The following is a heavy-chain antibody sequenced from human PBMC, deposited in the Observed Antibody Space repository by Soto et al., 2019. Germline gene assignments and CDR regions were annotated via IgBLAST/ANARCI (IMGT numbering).Heavy chain of an antibody. J-gene: IGHJ6*02. CDR2: IDPSDSYT. CDR3: ARRNSYGYYYYGMDV. D-gene: IGHD5-18*01. V-gene: IGHV5-10-1*01. CDR1: GYSFTSYW. Sequence: PGESLKISCKGSGYSFTSYWISWVRQMPGKGLEWMGRIDPSDSYTNYSPSFQGHATISADKSISTAYLQWSSLKASDTAMYYCARRNSYGYYYYGMDVWGQGTTVTVSS.